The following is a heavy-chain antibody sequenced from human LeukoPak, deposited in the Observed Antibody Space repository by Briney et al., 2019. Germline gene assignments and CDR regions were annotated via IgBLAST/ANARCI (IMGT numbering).Heavy chain of an antibody. J-gene: IGHJ3*02. CDR2: ISWNSGSI. CDR1: GFTFDDYA. D-gene: IGHD4-17*01. V-gene: IGHV3-9*01. CDR3: ARDPNGDYIGAFDM. Sequence: PGRSLRLSCAASGFTFDDYAMHWVRQAPGKGLEWVSGISWNSGSIGYADPVKGRFTISRGNAKNSLYLQMNSLRAEDTAVYYCARDPNGDYIGAFDMWGPGTMVTVSS.